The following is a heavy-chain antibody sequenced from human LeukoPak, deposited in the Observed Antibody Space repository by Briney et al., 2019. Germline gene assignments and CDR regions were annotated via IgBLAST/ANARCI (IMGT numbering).Heavy chain of an antibody. Sequence: ASVKVSCKASGYVFINFFSSYGITWVRQAPGQGLEWMGWISPYKGNKKFAQKFQGRVTMTTDTSTSTAYTELRSLRSDDTAVYYCASGYYSGGSGYSPADYWGQGTLVTVSS. V-gene: IGHV1-18*01. CDR2: ISPYKGNK. CDR3: ASGYYSGGSGYSPADY. CDR1: GYVFINFFSSYG. D-gene: IGHD3-22*01. J-gene: IGHJ4*02.